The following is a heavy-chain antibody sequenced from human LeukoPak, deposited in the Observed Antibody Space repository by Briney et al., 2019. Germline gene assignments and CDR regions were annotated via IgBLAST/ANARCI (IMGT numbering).Heavy chain of an antibody. CDR1: GFTFSSYA. CDR2: IYSGGST. J-gene: IGHJ6*03. CDR3: ARVERGSSWNYYYYYYMDV. Sequence: PGGSLRLSCAASGFTFSSYAMSWVRQAPGKGLEWVSVIYSGGSTYYADSVKGRFTISRDNSKNTLYLQMNSLRAEDTAVYYCARVERGSSWNYYYYYYMDVWGKGTTVTISS. V-gene: IGHV3-66*01. D-gene: IGHD6-13*01.